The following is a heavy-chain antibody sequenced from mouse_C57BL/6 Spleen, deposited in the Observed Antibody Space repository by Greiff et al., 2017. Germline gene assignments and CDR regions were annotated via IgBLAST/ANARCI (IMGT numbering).Heavy chain of an antibody. CDR1: GYTFTSYW. CDR2: INPSNGGT. CDR3: ARGYYGNYAWFAY. D-gene: IGHD2-1*01. Sequence: VKVVESGTELVKPGASVKLSCKASGYTFTSYWMHWVKQRPGQGLEWIGNINPSNGGTNYNEKFKSKATLTVDKSSSTAYMQLSSLTSEDSAVYYCARGYYGNYAWFAYWGQGTLVTVSA. J-gene: IGHJ3*01. V-gene: IGHV1-53*01.